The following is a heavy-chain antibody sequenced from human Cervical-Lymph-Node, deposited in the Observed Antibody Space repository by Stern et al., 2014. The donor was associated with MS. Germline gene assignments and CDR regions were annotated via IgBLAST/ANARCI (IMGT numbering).Heavy chain of an antibody. V-gene: IGHV3-9*01. Sequence: EVQLEESGGGLVQPGRSLRLSCAASGFTFDDYTMHWVRQPPGKGLEWVSSITWNSDNIGYADSVKGRFTISRDNAKYSLYLQIHSLRPEDTALYYCVKDLRSASAWGQGTLVTVSS. CDR1: GFTFDDYT. CDR3: VKDLRSASA. CDR2: ITWNSDNI. D-gene: IGHD3-10*01. J-gene: IGHJ5*02.